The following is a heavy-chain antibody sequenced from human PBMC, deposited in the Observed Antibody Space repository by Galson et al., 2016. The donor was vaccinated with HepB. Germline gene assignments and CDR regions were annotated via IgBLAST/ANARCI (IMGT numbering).Heavy chain of an antibody. CDR1: GGSISSYY. CDR3: ARVVPPVRFGSEYYFDY. D-gene: IGHD1-26*01. Sequence: TLSLTCTVSGGSISSYYWSWIRQPAGKGLEWIGRIYSSGSTNYNPSLKSRVTMSVDTSKNQFSLKLNSVTAADTAVYYCARVVPPVRFGSEYYFDYWGQGTLVTVSS. V-gene: IGHV4-4*07. CDR2: IYSSGST. J-gene: IGHJ4*02.